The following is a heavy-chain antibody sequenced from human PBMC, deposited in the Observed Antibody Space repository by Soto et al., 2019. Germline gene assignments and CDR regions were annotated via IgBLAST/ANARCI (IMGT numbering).Heavy chain of an antibody. J-gene: IGHJ5*02. CDR1: GFTFSSYN. CDR3: ARDSSSWVQAQFDT. Sequence: PGWSLRLSCSASGFTFSSYNMNWVRQAPGKGLEWVSYISSSSDTIYYADSVKGRFTISRDNAKNSLYLQMNSLRDEDTAVYYWARDSSSWVQAQFDTCGQATLVTVTS. CDR2: ISSSSDTI. V-gene: IGHV3-48*02. D-gene: IGHD6-13*01.